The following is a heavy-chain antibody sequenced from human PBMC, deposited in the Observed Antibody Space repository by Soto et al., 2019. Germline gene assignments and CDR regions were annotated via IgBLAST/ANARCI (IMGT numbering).Heavy chain of an antibody. D-gene: IGHD6-19*01. Sequence: SETLSLTCTVSGGSISSYYWSWIRQPPGKGLEWIGYIYYSGSTNYNPSLKSRVTISVDTSKNQFSLTLSSVTAADTAVYYCAREDMAVAFDYWGQGTLVTVSS. V-gene: IGHV4-59*01. CDR1: GGSISSYY. CDR3: AREDMAVAFDY. J-gene: IGHJ4*02. CDR2: IYYSGST.